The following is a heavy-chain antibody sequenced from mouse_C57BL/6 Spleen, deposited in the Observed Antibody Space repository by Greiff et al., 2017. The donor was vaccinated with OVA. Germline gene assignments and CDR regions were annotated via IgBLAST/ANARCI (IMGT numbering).Heavy chain of an antibody. Sequence: QVQLQQPGAELVMPGASVKLSCKASGYTFTSYWMHWVKQRPGQGLEWIGEIDPSDSYTNYNQKFKGKATLTVDKSSSTAYMQLSSLTSDDSAVYDCARSGCNYGWYFDVWGTGTTVTVSS. CDR2: IDPSDSYT. V-gene: IGHV1-69*01. CDR3: ARSGCNYGWYFDV. CDR1: GYTFTSYW. D-gene: IGHD2-1*01. J-gene: IGHJ1*03.